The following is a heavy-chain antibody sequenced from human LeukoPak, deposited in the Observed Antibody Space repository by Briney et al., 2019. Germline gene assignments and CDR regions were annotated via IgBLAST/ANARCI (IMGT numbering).Heavy chain of an antibody. Sequence: SVKVSCKASGVTFSGYAISWVRQAPGQGLEWMGRIIPVCGTANYAQKCQGTVTITTDESTSTAYMELSSLRSEDTDVYYCARDGSSESPLYWGQGTLVTVSS. CDR2: IIPVCGTA. CDR3: ARDGSSESPLY. CDR1: GVTFSGYA. J-gene: IGHJ4*02. V-gene: IGHV1-69*05. D-gene: IGHD1-14*01.